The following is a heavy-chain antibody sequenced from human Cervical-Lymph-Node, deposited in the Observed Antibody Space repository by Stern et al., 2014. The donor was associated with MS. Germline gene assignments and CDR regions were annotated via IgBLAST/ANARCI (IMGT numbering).Heavy chain of an antibody. D-gene: IGHD3-22*01. CDR2: IIPMFGTT. V-gene: IGHV1-69*01. CDR3: ARRDYYDSSGYYGDAFDI. J-gene: IGHJ3*02. CDR1: GGTFSSYA. Sequence: QLVQSGAEVKKPGSSVKVSCKASGGTFSSYAITWVRQAPGRGLEWMGEIIPMFGTTKYAQKLQGRVTIIAYGSTTTAYMELSSLRSEDTAVYYCARRDYYDSSGYYGDAFDIWGQGTMVTVSS.